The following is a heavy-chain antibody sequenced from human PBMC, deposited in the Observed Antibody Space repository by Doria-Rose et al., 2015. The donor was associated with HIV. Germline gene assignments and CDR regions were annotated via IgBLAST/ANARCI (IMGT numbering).Heavy chain of an antibody. V-gene: IGHV2-26*01. Sequence: SGPVLVKPTETLTLTCTVSGVSLSSPGMGVSWIRQPPGKALEWLANIVSDGERSYLTSLKSRLTISRGTSKSQVVLTMTDMDPVDTATYYCARIKSSRWYHKYYFDFWGQGTLVIVSA. D-gene: IGHD6-13*01. CDR3: ARIKSSRWYHKYYFDF. CDR2: IVSDGER. CDR1: GVSLSSPGMG. J-gene: IGHJ4*02.